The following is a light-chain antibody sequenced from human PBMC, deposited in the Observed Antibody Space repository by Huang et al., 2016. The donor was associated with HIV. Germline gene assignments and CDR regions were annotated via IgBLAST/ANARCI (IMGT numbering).Light chain of an antibody. CDR2: DAS. J-gene: IGKJ3*01. V-gene: IGKV3-11*01. Sequence: EIVLTQSPATLSLCPGERATLSCRASQSVSSYVAWYQQKPGQAPRLLIYDASNRATGIPARFSGSGSGTDFTLTISSLEPEDFAVYYCQQRSNWLFTFGPGTKVDIK. CDR1: QSVSSY. CDR3: QQRSNWLFT.